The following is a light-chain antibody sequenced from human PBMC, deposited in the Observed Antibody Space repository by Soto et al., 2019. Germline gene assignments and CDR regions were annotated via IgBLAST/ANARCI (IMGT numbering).Light chain of an antibody. J-gene: IGLJ2*01. V-gene: IGLV1-51*02. CDR3: GTWDSSLSGVV. CDR1: SSNIGNNY. CDR2: ENN. Sequence: QAVVTQPPSVSAAPGQKVTISCSGSSSNIGNNYVSWYQQLPGTAPKLLIYENNKRPSGIPDRFSGSKSGTSATLGITGLQTGDEADYYCGTWDSSLSGVVFGGGTQLTV.